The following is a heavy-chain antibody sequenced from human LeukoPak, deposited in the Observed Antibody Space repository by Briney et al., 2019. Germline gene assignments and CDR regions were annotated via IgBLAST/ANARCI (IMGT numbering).Heavy chain of an antibody. D-gene: IGHD2-21*01. CDR2: INAGNGDT. J-gene: IGHJ4*02. CDR3: VRNVVRTGYYDN. Sequence: ASVKVSCKASGYTVTTYAIHWVRQAPGQSLEWMGWINAGNGDTAYSQKFQGRVTITRDTSASTAYMQLSGLRSEDTAVYYCVRNVVRTGYYDNWGQGTLVTVSS. CDR1: GYTVTTYA. V-gene: IGHV1-3*01.